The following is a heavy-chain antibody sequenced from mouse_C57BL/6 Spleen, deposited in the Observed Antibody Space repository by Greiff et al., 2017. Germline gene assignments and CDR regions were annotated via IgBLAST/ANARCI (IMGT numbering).Heavy chain of an antibody. CDR3: ARGDGYLDY. Sequence: EVMLVESGGGLVKPGGSLKLSCAASGFTFSSYAMSWVRQTPEKRLEWVATISAGGSYTYYPDNVKGRFTISRDNAKNNLYLQMSHLKSEDTAMYYCARGDGYLDYWGQGTTLTVSS. CDR1: GFTFSSYA. V-gene: IGHV5-4*03. D-gene: IGHD2-3*01. J-gene: IGHJ2*01. CDR2: ISAGGSYT.